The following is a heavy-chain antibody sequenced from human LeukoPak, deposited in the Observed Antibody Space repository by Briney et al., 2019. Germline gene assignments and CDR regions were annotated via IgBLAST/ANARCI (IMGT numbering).Heavy chain of an antibody. D-gene: IGHD6-19*01. J-gene: IGHJ4*02. Sequence: SETLSLTCTGSGGSISSYYWSWIRQPAGKGLEWIGRIYTSGSTNYNPSLKSRVTISVDKSKNQFSLKLSSVTAADTAVYYCARGQAVAGPFDYWGPGTLVTVSS. V-gene: IGHV4-4*07. CDR1: GGSISSYY. CDR3: ARGQAVAGPFDY. CDR2: IYTSGST.